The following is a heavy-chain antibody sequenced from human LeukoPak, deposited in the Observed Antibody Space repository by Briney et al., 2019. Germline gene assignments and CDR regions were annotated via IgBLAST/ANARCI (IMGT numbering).Heavy chain of an antibody. Sequence: SETLSLTCAVSGGSISSSNWWSWVRQPPGKGLEWIGEIYHSGSTNYNPSLKSRVTISIDESKNQFSLKLSSVTAADTAVYYCSRASGSWYDSRGYYFDYWGQGTLVTVSS. J-gene: IGHJ4*02. CDR3: SRASGSWYDSRGYYFDY. V-gene: IGHV4-4*02. CDR2: IYHSGST. D-gene: IGHD3-10*01. CDR1: GGSISSSNW.